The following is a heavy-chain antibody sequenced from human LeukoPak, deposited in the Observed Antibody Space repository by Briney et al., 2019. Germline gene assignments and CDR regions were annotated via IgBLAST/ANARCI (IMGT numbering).Heavy chain of an antibody. Sequence: GASVKVSCKASGYTFTSYYMHWARQAPGQGLEWMGLINPSGGTTRYAQKFQGRVTMTRDMSTSTVYMELSSLRSEDTAVYYCARASRGFGELSAFDIWGQGTMVTVSS. CDR1: GYTFTSYY. CDR2: INPSGGTT. CDR3: ARASRGFGELSAFDI. J-gene: IGHJ3*02. V-gene: IGHV1-46*01. D-gene: IGHD3-10*01.